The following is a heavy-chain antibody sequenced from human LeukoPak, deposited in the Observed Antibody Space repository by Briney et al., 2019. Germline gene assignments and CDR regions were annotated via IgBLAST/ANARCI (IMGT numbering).Heavy chain of an antibody. J-gene: IGHJ4*02. CDR2: IYRSGST. V-gene: IGHV4-39*01. CDR1: GDSISRNNYF. D-gene: IGHD4-17*01. Sequence: SETLSLTCTISGDSISRNNYFWGWIRQPPGKGLEWIGSIYRSGSTYYNPSLKSRVTISLDTSKNQYSLKLTSVTAADTAVYYCASTTVRSGYWGQGTLVTVSS. CDR3: ASTTVRSGY.